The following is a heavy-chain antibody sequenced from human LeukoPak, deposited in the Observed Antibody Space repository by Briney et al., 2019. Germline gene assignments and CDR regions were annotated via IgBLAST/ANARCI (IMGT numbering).Heavy chain of an antibody. CDR3: AKGDFGGTLSYFDY. Sequence: GGSLRLSCAASGFTFSSDAMSWVRQAPGKGLEWVSAISGSGGSTYYADSVKGRFTISRDNSKNTLYLQMNSLRAEDTAVYYCAKGDFGGTLSYFDYWGQGTLVTVSP. J-gene: IGHJ4*02. D-gene: IGHD3-3*01. V-gene: IGHV3-23*01. CDR2: ISGSGGST. CDR1: GFTFSSDA.